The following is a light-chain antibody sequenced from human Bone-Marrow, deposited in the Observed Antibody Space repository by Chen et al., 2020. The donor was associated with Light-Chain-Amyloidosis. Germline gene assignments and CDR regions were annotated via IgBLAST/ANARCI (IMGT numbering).Light chain of an antibody. CDR2: EDD. Sequence: NFMLTQPHSVSQSPGKTVLITCPRSSGSIATNYVQWYQQRPGSSPTTVIYEDDQRPSGVTDRFSGSIDRSSNSASLPISGLKTEDEADYYCQSYQGSSQGVFGGGTKLTVL. V-gene: IGLV6-57*01. CDR1: SGSIATNY. J-gene: IGLJ3*02. CDR3: QSYQGSSQGV.